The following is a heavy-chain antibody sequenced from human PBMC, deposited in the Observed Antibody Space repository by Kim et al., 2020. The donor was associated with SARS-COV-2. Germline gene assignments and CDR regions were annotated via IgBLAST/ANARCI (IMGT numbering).Heavy chain of an antibody. CDR1: GFSFDDYS. Sequence: GGSLRLSCAASGFSFDDYSIHWVRQAPGKGLEWVSLIRWGGGSTYYADSVKGRFTISRDNSKSSLYLQMNSLRTEDTAFYYCARGGGSGSYWGYYFDYWGQGPLVTVSS. V-gene: IGHV3-43*01. J-gene: IGHJ4*02. CDR2: IRWGGGST. CDR3: ARGGGSGSYWGYYFDY. D-gene: IGHD3-10*01.